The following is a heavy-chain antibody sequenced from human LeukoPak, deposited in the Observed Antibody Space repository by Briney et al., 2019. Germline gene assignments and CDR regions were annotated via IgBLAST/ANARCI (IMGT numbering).Heavy chain of an antibody. CDR1: GFTFSSYG. V-gene: IGHV3-30*03. Sequence: GGSLRLSCAASGFTFSSYGMHWVRQAPGKGLEWVAVTSYDGSNKYYADSVKGRFTISRDNSKNTLYLQMNSLRAEDTAVYYCARGDIVATTYFDYWGQGTLVTVSS. J-gene: IGHJ4*02. CDR2: TSYDGSNK. D-gene: IGHD5-12*01. CDR3: ARGDIVATTYFDY.